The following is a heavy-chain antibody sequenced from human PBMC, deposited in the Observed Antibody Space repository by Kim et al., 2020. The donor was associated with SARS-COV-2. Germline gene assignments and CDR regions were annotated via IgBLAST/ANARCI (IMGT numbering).Heavy chain of an antibody. CDR2: IYSGGST. V-gene: IGHV3-66*04. J-gene: IGHJ6*03. CDR1: GITVTANY. Sequence: GGSLRLSCAASGITVTANYMSWVRQAPGKGLEWVSVIYSGGSTYYADSVKGRFSMSRDHSKNTVVLQMNSLRPEDTAVYYCASQPDSSRWEYYYYFMDV. D-gene: IGHD6-13*01. CDR3: ASQPDSSRWEYYYYFMDV.